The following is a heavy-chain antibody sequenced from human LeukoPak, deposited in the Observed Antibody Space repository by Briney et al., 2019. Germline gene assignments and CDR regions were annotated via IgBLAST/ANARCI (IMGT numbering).Heavy chain of an antibody. D-gene: IGHD2-2*01. CDR3: ARDGSWGDYQFYFYMDV. CDR1: GFTFGSFA. V-gene: IGHV3-23*01. Sequence: AGGSLRLSCEASGFTFGSFAMSWVRQAPGKGLEWLSGISASGYYIYYADSVKGRFTISRDNSKNTLYIEMNSLRAEDTAVYYCARDGSWGDYQFYFYMDVWGKGTTVTVSS. CDR2: ISASGYYI. J-gene: IGHJ6*03.